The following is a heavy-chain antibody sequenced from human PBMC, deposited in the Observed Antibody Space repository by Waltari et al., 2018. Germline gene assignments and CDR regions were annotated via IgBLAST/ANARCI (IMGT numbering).Heavy chain of an antibody. D-gene: IGHD6-13*01. CDR3: ARLPGGYSSSWYYFDY. Sequence: QVQLQESGPGLVKPSETLSLTCSVSGGSISTYYWSWIRQPPGKGLEWIGYIYYTGSTNYNPSLKSRVTISVDTSKNQFSLKLSAVTAADTAVYDCARLPGGYSSSWYYFDYWGQGTLVTVSS. V-gene: IGHV4-59*01. CDR1: GGSISTYY. J-gene: IGHJ4*02. CDR2: IYYTGST.